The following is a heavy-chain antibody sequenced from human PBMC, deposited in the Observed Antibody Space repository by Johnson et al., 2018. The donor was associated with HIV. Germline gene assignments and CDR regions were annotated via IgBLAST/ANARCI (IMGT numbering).Heavy chain of an antibody. V-gene: IGHV3-9*01. CDR1: GFTFDDYA. CDR2: ISWNSGRI. Sequence: VQLVESGGGVVRPGGSLRLSCAASGFTFDDYAMYWVRQVPGKGLEWVSGISWNSGRIGYADYVKGRFTISRDNAKKSLYLQMNSLRAEDTAVYYCAREAHYYDSSGLKRGAFDIWGQGTMVTVSS. J-gene: IGHJ3*02. D-gene: IGHD3-22*01. CDR3: AREAHYYDSSGLKRGAFDI.